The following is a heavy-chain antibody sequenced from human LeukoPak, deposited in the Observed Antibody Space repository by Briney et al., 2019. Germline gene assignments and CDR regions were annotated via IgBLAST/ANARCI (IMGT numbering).Heavy chain of an antibody. CDR1: GFTLGDYA. CDR3: TRDKKQSYFDTTAYWTLFDY. D-gene: IGHD3-22*01. Sequence: GGSLRLSCTGSGFTLGDYALSWVRQAPGKGLEWIGSIRSDAYGGSTQYAASVTGRFTISRDDSDNIVYLQMNSLQTDDTAVYYCTRDKKQSYFDTTAYWTLFDYWGQGTLVTVSS. J-gene: IGHJ4*02. V-gene: IGHV3-49*04. CDR2: IRSDAYGGST.